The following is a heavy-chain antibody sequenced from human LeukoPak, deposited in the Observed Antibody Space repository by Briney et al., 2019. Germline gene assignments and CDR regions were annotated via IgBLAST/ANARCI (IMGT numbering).Heavy chain of an antibody. CDR1: GFTFSSYS. CDR2: ISSSSSYI. V-gene: IGHV3-21*01. Sequence: GSLRLSCAASGFTFSSYSMNWVRQAPGKGLEWVSSISSSSSYIYYADSVKGRFTISRDNAKNSLYLQMNSLRAEDTAVYYCARESGYGDYAFDYWGQGTLVTVSS. CDR3: ARESGYGDYAFDY. J-gene: IGHJ4*02. D-gene: IGHD4-17*01.